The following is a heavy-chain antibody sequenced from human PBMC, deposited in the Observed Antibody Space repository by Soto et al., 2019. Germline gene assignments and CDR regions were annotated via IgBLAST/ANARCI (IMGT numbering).Heavy chain of an antibody. D-gene: IGHD6-19*01. CDR1: GYTFTSYG. CDR3: ARDPIAVAGSWLPHYMDV. V-gene: IGHV1-18*01. J-gene: IGHJ6*03. Sequence: QVQLVQSGADVKKPGASVKVSCKASGYTFTSYGISWVRQAPGQGLEWMGWISAYNGNTNYAQKLQGRVTMTTDTSTSTAYMELRGLRSDDTAVYYCARDPIAVAGSWLPHYMDVWGKGTTVTVSS. CDR2: ISAYNGNT.